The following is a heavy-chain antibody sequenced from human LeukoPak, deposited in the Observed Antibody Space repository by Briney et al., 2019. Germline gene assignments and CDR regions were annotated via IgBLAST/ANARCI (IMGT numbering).Heavy chain of an antibody. CDR2: IYYSGST. V-gene: IGHV4-31*03. CDR1: VGAILWEVSH. CDR3: ARGRWSSSAPFDY. Sequence: SETLPLTCPVSVGAILWEVSHGSGPHSSPGRAGEGFGYIYYSGSTYYNPSLKSRVTISVDTSKNQFSLKLSSVTAADTAVYYCARGRWSSSAPFDYWGQGTLVTVSS. D-gene: IGHD6-6*01. J-gene: IGHJ4*02.